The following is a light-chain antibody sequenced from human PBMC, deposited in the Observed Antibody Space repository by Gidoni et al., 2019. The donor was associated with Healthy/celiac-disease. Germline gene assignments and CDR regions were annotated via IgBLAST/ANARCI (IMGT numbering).Light chain of an antibody. Sequence: DIQMTQSPSSLSASVGDRVTITCRASQSIISYLNWYQQKPGKAPKLLIYAASSLQSGVPSRFSGSGSGTDFTLTISSLQHEDFATYYCQQSYSTLFTFGPGTKVDIK. CDR2: AAS. CDR1: QSIISY. J-gene: IGKJ3*01. V-gene: IGKV1-39*01. CDR3: QQSYSTLFT.